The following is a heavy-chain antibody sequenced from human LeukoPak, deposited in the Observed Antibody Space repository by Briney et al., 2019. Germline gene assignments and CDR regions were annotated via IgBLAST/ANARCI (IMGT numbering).Heavy chain of an antibody. CDR2: IYYSGST. CDR1: GGSISSYC. Sequence: SETLSLTCTVSGGSISSYCWSWIRQPPGKGLEWIGYIYYSGSTNYNPSLKSRVTISVDTSKNQFSLKLSSVTAADTAVYYCARETATGYFDYWGQGTLVTVSS. J-gene: IGHJ4*02. CDR3: ARETATGYFDY. V-gene: IGHV4-59*01. D-gene: IGHD5-12*01.